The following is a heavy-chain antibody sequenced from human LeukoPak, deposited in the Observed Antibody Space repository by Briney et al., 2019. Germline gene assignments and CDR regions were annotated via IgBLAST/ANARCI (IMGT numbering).Heavy chain of an antibody. CDR3: AREDSSSWYGNNWFDP. Sequence: PSETLSLTCTVSGGSISSYYWSWIRQPAGKGLEWIGRIYTSGSTNYNPSLKSRVTMSVDTSKNQFSLKLSSVTAADTAVYYCAREDSSSWYGNNWFDPWGQGTLVTVSS. J-gene: IGHJ5*02. CDR2: IYTSGST. CDR1: GGSISSYY. D-gene: IGHD6-13*01. V-gene: IGHV4-4*07.